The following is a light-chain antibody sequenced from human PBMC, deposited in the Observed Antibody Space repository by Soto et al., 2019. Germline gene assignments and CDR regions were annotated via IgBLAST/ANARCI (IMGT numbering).Light chain of an antibody. CDR2: GAS. CDR1: QSVAKNF. CDR3: QQYASSPLT. V-gene: IGKV3-20*01. Sequence: EIVLTQSPGTLSLSPGDTATLSCRASQSVAKNFLAWYQQKPGQAPRLLIHGASYRPTGIPNRFSGSGSGTDFALTISRLEPEDFAVYYCQQYASSPLTFGGGTTVEIK. J-gene: IGKJ4*01.